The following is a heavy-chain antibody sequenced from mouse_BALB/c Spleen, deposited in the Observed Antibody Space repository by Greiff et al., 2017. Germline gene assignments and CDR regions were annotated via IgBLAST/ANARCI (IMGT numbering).Heavy chain of an antibody. CDR3: ARHRGYDENYFDY. D-gene: IGHD2-2*01. Sequence: EVQLVESGGGLVKLGGSLKLSCAASGFTFSSYYMSWVRQTPEKRLELVAAINSNGGSTYYPDTVKGRFTISRDNAKNTLYLQMSSLKSEDTALYYCARHRGYDENYFDYWGQGTTLTVSS. J-gene: IGHJ2*01. V-gene: IGHV5-6-2*01. CDR1: GFTFSSYY. CDR2: INSNGGST.